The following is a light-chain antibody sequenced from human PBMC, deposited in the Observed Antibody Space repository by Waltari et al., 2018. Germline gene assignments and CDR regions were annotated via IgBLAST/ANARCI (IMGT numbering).Light chain of an antibody. CDR2: AAS. CDR3: QQSHSTPYT. CDR1: QSINSY. V-gene: IGKV1-39*01. Sequence: DIKMTQSPSSLSASVGDRVTITCRASQSINSYLKWYQQKPGKAPKVLIYAASSLQSGVPARFNGSGSGTDFTLTISSLQPEDFAAYYCQQSHSTPYTFGLGTKLEIK. J-gene: IGKJ2*01.